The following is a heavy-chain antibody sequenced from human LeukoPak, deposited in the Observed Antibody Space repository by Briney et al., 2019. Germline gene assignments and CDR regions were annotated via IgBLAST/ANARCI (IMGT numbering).Heavy chain of an antibody. CDR2: ISSGNGYI. Sequence: TGGSPRLSCTASGFTFSDYAMTWVRQAPGKWLEWVSSISSGNGYIYYADSVKGRFTISRDNAKNSLYLQMNSLRAEDTAVYYCATSTTEGAFDIWGQGTMVTVSS. CDR3: ATSTTEGAFDI. J-gene: IGHJ3*02. D-gene: IGHD4-17*01. V-gene: IGHV3-21*01. CDR1: GFTFSDYA.